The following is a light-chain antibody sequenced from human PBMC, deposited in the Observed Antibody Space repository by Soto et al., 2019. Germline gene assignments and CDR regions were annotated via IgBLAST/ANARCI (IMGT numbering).Light chain of an antibody. Sequence: QSALTQPASVSGSPGQSITISCTGTSSDVGGYNYVSWYQQHPGKAPKLMSYDVSNRPSGVSNRFSGSKSGNTASLTISGLQAEDEADYYCSSYTSSSTYNYVFGTGTKLTVL. J-gene: IGLJ1*01. CDR2: DVS. CDR3: SSYTSSSTYNYV. V-gene: IGLV2-14*01. CDR1: SSDVGGYNY.